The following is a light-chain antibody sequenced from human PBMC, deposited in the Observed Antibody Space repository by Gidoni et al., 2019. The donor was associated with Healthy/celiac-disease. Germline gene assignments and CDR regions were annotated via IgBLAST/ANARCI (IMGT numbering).Light chain of an antibody. V-gene: IGKV3-20*01. CDR1: QSVSSSY. CDR3: QQYGSSPPWT. J-gene: IGKJ2*02. Sequence: EIVLTQSPGNLSLSPGERATLSCRASQSVSSSYLDWYQQKPGQAPRLLLYGASSRATGIPDRFSGSGSGTDFTLTISRLEPEDFAVYYCQQYGSSPPWTFGQGTKLEIK. CDR2: GAS.